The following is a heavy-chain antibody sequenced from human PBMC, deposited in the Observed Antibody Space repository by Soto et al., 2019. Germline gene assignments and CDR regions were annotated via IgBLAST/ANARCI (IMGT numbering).Heavy chain of an antibody. CDR1: GGTFNYYA. D-gene: IGHD2-21*01. Sequence: QVQLVQSGAEVKKPGSSVKVSCKVSGGTFNYYAINWVRQAPGQGLEWMGGIVRISGTTNYAQKFQGRVRITADESTSTGYMELSSLRSEDTAVYYCARSGVVVNAFDIWGQGKLVTVSS. CDR2: IVRISGTT. CDR3: ARSGVVVNAFDI. V-gene: IGHV1-69*12. J-gene: IGHJ3*02.